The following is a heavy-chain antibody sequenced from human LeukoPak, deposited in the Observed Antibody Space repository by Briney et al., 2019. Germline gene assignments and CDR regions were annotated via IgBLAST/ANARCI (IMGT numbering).Heavy chain of an antibody. D-gene: IGHD1-26*01. CDR1: GFTFSHYG. CDR2: IRHDGTEK. J-gene: IGHJ4*02. Sequence: PGESLRLSCVASGFTFSHYGTHWVRHPPGKGLEWLTFIRHDGTEKYYADSVKGRFTVSRDNSRNTLYLQVDSLGPEDTAVYYCARLMVGQAGVGATHFDYWGQGTLVSVSS. V-gene: IGHV3-30*02. CDR3: ARLMVGQAGVGATHFDY.